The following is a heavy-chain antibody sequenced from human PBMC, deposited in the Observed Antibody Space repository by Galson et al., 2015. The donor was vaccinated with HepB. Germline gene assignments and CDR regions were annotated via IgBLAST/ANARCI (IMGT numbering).Heavy chain of an antibody. CDR1: GLTFSSFW. CDR3: VRPTGWNFDY. V-gene: IGHV3-7*03. J-gene: IGHJ4*02. CDR2: INRDGSET. Sequence: SLRLSCAASGLTFSSFWMTWVRQAPGKGLEWVANINRDGSETYYVDSVKGRFTISRDNAKNSVYLQMNSLRAEDTAVYYCVRPTGWNFDYWGQGTLVTVSS. D-gene: IGHD6-19*01.